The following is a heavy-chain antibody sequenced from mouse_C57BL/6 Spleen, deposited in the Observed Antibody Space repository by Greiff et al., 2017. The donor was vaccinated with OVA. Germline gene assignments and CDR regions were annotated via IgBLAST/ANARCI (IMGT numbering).Heavy chain of an antibody. CDR2: INPSNGGT. CDR3: ARAYSNSPYAMDY. V-gene: IGHV1-53*01. J-gene: IGHJ4*01. CDR1: GYTFTSYW. D-gene: IGHD2-5*01. Sequence: QVHVKQPGTELVKPGASVKLSCKASGYTFTSYWMHWVKQRPGQGLEWIGNINPSNGGTNYNEKFKSKATLTVDKSSSTAYMQLSSLTSEDSAVYYCARAYSNSPYAMDYWGQGTSVTVSS.